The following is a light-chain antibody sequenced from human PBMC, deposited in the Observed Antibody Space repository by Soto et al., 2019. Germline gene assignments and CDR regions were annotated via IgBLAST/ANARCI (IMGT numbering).Light chain of an antibody. J-gene: IGKJ5*01. CDR1: QSLLHITGETF. Sequence: DDVMTQTPLSLSVAPGQPASISCKSSQSLLHITGETFLFWYLQKPGQSPQLLIYEVSTRVSGVPDRFSGSGSGTDYTLEISRVETDDVGIYYCMQSTQLPPTFGQGTRLEI. V-gene: IGKV2D-29*02. CDR2: EVS. CDR3: MQSTQLPPT.